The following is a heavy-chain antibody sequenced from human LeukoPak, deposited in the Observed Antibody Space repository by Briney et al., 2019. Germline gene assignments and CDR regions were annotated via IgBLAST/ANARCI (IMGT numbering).Heavy chain of an antibody. Sequence: SETLSLTCTVSGGSISSGSYYWSWIRQPAGKGLEWIGRIYTSGSTNYNPSLKSRVTISVDTSKNQFSLKLTSVTAADTAVYFCARGGCGGDAGDCYTYYYYYYMDVWGKGTTVTVSS. CDR2: IYTSGST. J-gene: IGHJ6*03. CDR3: ARGGCGGDAGDCYTYYYYYYMDV. D-gene: IGHD2-21*01. V-gene: IGHV4-61*02. CDR1: GGSISSGSYY.